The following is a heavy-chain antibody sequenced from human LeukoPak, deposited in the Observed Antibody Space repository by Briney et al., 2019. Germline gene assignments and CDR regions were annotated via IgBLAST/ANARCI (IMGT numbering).Heavy chain of an antibody. V-gene: IGHV4-59*01. CDR2: IYYSGIT. CDR1: GASISSYY. Sequence: SETLSLTCTVSGASISSYYWGWLRQPPGKGLEWIGFIYYSGITNYNPSLKSRVTISVDMSENQFSLKLTSVTAADTAVYYCARLRALSYYDSSGDFYYFEYWGQGALVTVSS. D-gene: IGHD3-22*01. J-gene: IGHJ4*02. CDR3: ARLRALSYYDSSGDFYYFEY.